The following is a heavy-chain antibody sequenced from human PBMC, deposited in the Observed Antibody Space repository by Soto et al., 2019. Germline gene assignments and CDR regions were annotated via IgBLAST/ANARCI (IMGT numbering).Heavy chain of an antibody. V-gene: IGHV1-18*01. D-gene: IGHD3-3*01. Sequence: QVQLVQSGAEVKKPGASVKVSCKASGYTFTSYGISWVRQAPGQGLEWMGWISAYNGNTNYAQKLQGRVTMTTDTSTSTAYMELRSLRSDDTAVYYCAREGKAVRFLEWSPPTGGHYYGMDVWGQGTTVTVSS. CDR1: GYTFTSYG. CDR3: AREGKAVRFLEWSPPTGGHYYGMDV. J-gene: IGHJ6*02. CDR2: ISAYNGNT.